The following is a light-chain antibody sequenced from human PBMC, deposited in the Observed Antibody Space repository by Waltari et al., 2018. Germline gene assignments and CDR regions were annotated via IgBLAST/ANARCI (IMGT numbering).Light chain of an antibody. CDR1: QSVSSSY. V-gene: IGKV3-20*01. CDR3: QQYGSSPGT. J-gene: IGKJ1*01. Sequence: EIVLTQSPGTLSLSPGERATLSCRASQSVSSSYLAWYQQKDGQAPRLLIYGASNRATGIPDKFSGSGSGTDFTLTISRLEPEDFAVYYCQQYGSSPGTFGQGTKVEIK. CDR2: GAS.